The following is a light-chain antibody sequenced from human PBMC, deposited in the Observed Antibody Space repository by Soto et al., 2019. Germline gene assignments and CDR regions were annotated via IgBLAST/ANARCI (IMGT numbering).Light chain of an antibody. CDR3: QVWDSSSDCYV. V-gene: IGLV3-21*04. J-gene: IGLJ1*01. Sequence: SYELTQPPSVSVAPGKTARITCGGNNIGSKSVHWYQQKPGQAPVLVIYYDSDRPSGIPERFSGSNSGNTATLTISRVVAGDEADYYCQVWDSSSDCYVFGTGTKVTVL. CDR1: NIGSKS. CDR2: YDS.